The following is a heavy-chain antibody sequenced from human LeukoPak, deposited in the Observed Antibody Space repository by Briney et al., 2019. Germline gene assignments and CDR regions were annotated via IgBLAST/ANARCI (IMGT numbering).Heavy chain of an antibody. CDR3: ARGLPSSGLVY. CDR2: IIPIFGTA. Sequence: PVKVSCKASGGTFSSYAISWVRQAPGQGLEWMGRIIPIFGTANYAQKFQGRVTITTDESTSTAYMELSSLRSEDTAVYYCARGLPSSGLVYWGQGTLVAVSS. D-gene: IGHD6-19*01. CDR1: GGTFSSYA. J-gene: IGHJ4*02. V-gene: IGHV1-69*05.